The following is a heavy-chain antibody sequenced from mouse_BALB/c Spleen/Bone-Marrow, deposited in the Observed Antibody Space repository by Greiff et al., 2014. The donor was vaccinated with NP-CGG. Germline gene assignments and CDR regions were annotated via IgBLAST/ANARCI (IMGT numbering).Heavy chain of an antibody. CDR2: IYPGNVNT. J-gene: IGHJ2*01. Sequence: QVQLQQSGPELVKPGASVRISCKASGYTFTSYYIHWVKQRPGQGLEWIGWIYPGNVNTKYNERFKGKATLTADKSSSTAYMQLSSLTSEDSAVYVCAREGGRYDFDYWGQGTTLTVSS. CDR1: GYTFTSYY. V-gene: IGHV1S56*01. CDR3: AREGGRYDFDY. D-gene: IGHD2-14*01.